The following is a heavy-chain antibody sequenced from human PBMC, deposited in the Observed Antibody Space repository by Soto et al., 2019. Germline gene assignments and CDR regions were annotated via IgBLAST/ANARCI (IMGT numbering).Heavy chain of an antibody. V-gene: IGHV3-30*18. CDR3: AKMPDEDIVVVPAAGDGPQSSSSGGYFDY. J-gene: IGHJ4*02. CDR1: GFTFSSYG. CDR2: ISYDGSNK. D-gene: IGHD2-2*01. Sequence: QVQLVESGGGVVQPGRSLRLSCAASGFTFSSYGMHWVRQAPGKGLEWVAVISYDGSNKYYADSVKGRFTISRDNSKNTLYLQMNSLRAEDTAVYYCAKMPDEDIVVVPAAGDGPQSSSSGGYFDYWGQGTLVTVSS.